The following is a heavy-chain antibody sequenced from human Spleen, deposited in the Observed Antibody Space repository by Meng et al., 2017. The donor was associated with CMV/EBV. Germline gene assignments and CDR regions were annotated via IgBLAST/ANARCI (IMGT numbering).Heavy chain of an antibody. D-gene: IGHD6-19*01. CDR1: GGSISSGDYY. V-gene: IGHV4-30-4*08. CDR2: IYYSGST. J-gene: IGHJ4*02. Sequence: GQLQDAGPGLGKPSQTLSRTCPVSGGSISSGDYYWSWIRQPPGKGLEWIGYIYYSGSTYYNPSLKSRVTISVDTSKNQFSLKLSSVTAADTAVYYCARADSSGWYYFDYWGQGTLVTVSS. CDR3: ARADSSGWYYFDY.